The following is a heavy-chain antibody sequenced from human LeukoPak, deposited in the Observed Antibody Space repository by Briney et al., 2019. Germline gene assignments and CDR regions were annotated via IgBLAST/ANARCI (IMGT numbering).Heavy chain of an antibody. J-gene: IGHJ4*02. Sequence: SETLSLTCSVSGGSVSSSTYYWGWIRQPPGKGLEWIGNIYYSGSTYYNPSLKSRVTMSVDTSNNQFSLKMHSVTAADTAVYYCARLSKGRFFDYIFGYWGQGTLVTVSS. CDR2: IYYSGST. CDR1: GGSVSSSTYY. V-gene: IGHV4-39*01. CDR3: ARLSKGRFFDYIFGY. D-gene: IGHD3-9*01.